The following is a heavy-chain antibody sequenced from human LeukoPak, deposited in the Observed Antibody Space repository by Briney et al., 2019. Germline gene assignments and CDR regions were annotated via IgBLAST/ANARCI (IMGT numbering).Heavy chain of an antibody. V-gene: IGHV3-30*03. Sequence: GGSLRLSCAASGVTFRSYGTHWVRQAPGKGLEWVALISSDGNDKLYGDSVKGRFTISRDNAKNSLYLQMNSLRAEDTAVYYCARSGGNPAAYFEYWGQGTLVTVSS. D-gene: IGHD2-15*01. CDR2: ISSDGNDK. CDR3: ARSGGNPAAYFEY. J-gene: IGHJ4*02. CDR1: GVTFRSYG.